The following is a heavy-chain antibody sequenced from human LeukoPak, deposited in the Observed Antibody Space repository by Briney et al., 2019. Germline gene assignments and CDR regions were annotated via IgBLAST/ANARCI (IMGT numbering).Heavy chain of an antibody. CDR1: GFTFSSYR. D-gene: IGHD5-18*01. Sequence: GGSLRFSCAASGFTFSSYRMIWVRQAPGKGLEWVSSISSSSTYIYYADSVKGRFTISRDNAKHSLYLQMNSLRAEDTAVYYCAPPVTAGVDYWGQGTLVTVSS. CDR2: ISSSSTYI. V-gene: IGHV3-21*01. CDR3: APPVTAGVDY. J-gene: IGHJ4*02.